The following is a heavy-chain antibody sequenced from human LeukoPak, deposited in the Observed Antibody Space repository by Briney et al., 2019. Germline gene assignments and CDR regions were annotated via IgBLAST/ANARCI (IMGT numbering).Heavy chain of an antibody. J-gene: IGHJ6*02. CDR3: ARDHYYDILTGYLGYYYGMDV. Sequence: ASVKVSCKASGYTFTSYGISWVRQAPGQGLEWMGWISAYNGNTNYAQKLQGRVTMTTDTSTSTAYMELRSLRSDDTAVYYCARDHYYDILTGYLGYYYGMDVWGQGTTVTVSS. D-gene: IGHD3-9*01. CDR2: ISAYNGNT. V-gene: IGHV1-18*01. CDR1: GYTFTSYG.